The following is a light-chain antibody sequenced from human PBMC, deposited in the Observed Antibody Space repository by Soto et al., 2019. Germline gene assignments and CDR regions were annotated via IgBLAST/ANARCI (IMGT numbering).Light chain of an antibody. CDR2: GAS. V-gene: IGKV3-20*01. CDR1: QSVSSNH. CDR3: LQDINYPWT. Sequence: PGTLSLSPRERATLSCRASQSVSSNHLAWYQQKPGQAPRLLIYGASRRATGIPDRFSGSGSGTDFTLAISSLQPEDSATYYCLQDINYPWTFGQGTKVDIK. J-gene: IGKJ1*01.